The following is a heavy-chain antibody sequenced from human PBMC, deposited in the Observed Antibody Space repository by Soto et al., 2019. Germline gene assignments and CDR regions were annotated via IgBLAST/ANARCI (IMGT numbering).Heavy chain of an antibody. D-gene: IGHD6-19*01. J-gene: IGHJ5*02. CDR1: GYTFSSYA. CDR3: ARAVGQFDP. CDR2: INAANGNV. Sequence: QVQLVQSGAEVKKPGASVKVSCKASGYTFSSYALHWVRQAPGQRLEWMGWINAANGNVKYSQKFQGRATITRDTSASTAYMELSSLRSEDTAVYYCARAVGQFDPWGQGTLVTVSS. V-gene: IGHV1-3*01.